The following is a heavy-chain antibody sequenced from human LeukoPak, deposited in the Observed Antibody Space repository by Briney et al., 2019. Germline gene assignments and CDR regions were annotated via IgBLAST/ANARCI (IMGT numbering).Heavy chain of an antibody. J-gene: IGHJ6*02. CDR1: GYTFTSYG. V-gene: IGHV1-18*01. CDR2: ISAYNGNT. CDR3: ARDAYYYDSSDRGYYYGMDV. Sequence: ASVKVSCKASGYTFTSYGISWVRQAPGQGLEWMGWISAYNGNTNYAQKLQGRVTMTTDTSTSTAYMELRSLRSDDTAVYYCARDAYYYDSSDRGYYYGMDVWGQGTTVTVSS. D-gene: IGHD3-22*01.